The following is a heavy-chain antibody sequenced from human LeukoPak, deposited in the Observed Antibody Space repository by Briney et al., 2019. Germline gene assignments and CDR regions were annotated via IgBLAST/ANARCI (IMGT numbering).Heavy chain of an antibody. CDR1: GGSFSGYY. CDR2: INHSGST. V-gene: IGHV4-34*01. J-gene: IGHJ3*02. Sequence: PSETLSLTCAVYGGSFSGYYWSWIRQPPGKGLEWIGEINHSGSTNYNPSLKSRVTISVDTSKNQFSLELSSVTAADTAVYYCARAPFVVVPAARRRTRLGAFDIWGQGTMVTVSS. D-gene: IGHD2-2*01. CDR3: ARAPFVVVPAARRRTRLGAFDI.